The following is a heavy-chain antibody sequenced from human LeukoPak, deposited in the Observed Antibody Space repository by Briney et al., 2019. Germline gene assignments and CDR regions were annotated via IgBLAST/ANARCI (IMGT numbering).Heavy chain of an antibody. J-gene: IGHJ4*02. CDR2: VIPIFGTA. CDR3: ARENLLDYYDSSGYVDY. V-gene: IGHV1-69*01. Sequence: SVKVSCKASVGTFSSYAISWVRQAPGQGLEWMGGVIPIFGTANYAQKFQGRVTITADESTSTAYMELSSLRSEDTAVYYCARENLLDYYDSSGYVDYWGQGTLVTVSS. D-gene: IGHD3-22*01. CDR1: VGTFSSYA.